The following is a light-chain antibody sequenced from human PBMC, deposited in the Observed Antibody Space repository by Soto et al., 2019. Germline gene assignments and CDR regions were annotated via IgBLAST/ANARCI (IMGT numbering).Light chain of an antibody. Sequence: DIVMTQSPDSLAVSLGERATINCKSSQSVLYSSNNKNYLAWYQQKPGQPPKLLIYWASTRESVVPDGVSGSGSGTDFTLTISSLQAEDVAVYYCQQYYSTPYTFGQGTKLEIK. V-gene: IGKV4-1*01. CDR2: WAS. J-gene: IGKJ2*01. CDR3: QQYYSTPYT. CDR1: QSVLYSSNNKNY.